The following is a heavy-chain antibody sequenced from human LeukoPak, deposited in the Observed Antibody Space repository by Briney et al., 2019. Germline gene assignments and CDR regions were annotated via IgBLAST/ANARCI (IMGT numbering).Heavy chain of an antibody. CDR3: ARGQWFGEPYNWFDP. Sequence: PGRSLRLSCAASGFTFSSYAMHWVRQAPGKGLEWVAVISYDGGNKYYADSVKGRFTISRDNSKNTLYLQMNSLRAEDTAVYYCARGQWFGEPYNWFDPWGQGTLVTVSS. V-gene: IGHV3-30-3*01. D-gene: IGHD3-10*01. CDR1: GFTFSSYA. CDR2: ISYDGGNK. J-gene: IGHJ5*02.